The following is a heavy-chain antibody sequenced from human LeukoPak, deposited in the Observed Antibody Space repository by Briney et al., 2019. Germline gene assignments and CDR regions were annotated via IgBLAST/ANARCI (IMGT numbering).Heavy chain of an antibody. J-gene: IGHJ5*02. CDR3: ARSYGDYVENWFDP. CDR1: GGSISSYY. D-gene: IGHD4-17*01. CDR2: IYYSGST. Sequence: SETLSLTCTVSGGSISSYYWGWIRQPPGKGLEWIGSIYYSGSTYYNPSLKSRVTISVDTSKNQFSLKLSSVTAADTAVYYCARSYGDYVENWFDPWGQGTLVTVSS. V-gene: IGHV4-39*07.